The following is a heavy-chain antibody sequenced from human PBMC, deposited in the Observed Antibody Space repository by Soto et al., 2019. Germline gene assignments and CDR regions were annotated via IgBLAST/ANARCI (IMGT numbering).Heavy chain of an antibody. CDR1: GGTFSSSD. Sequence: QVQLVQSGAEMKEPGSSVKVSCKTSGGTFSSSDISWLRQAPEQGLEWMGGIIPLFRTPDYAQKFQGRVTIAADESTSTAYMELSSLRSEDTAVYYCARDNDRLQLGGNYYYILDVWGQGTTITVSS. CDR3: ARDNDRLQLGGNYYYILDV. V-gene: IGHV1-69*12. J-gene: IGHJ6*02. CDR2: IIPLFRTP. D-gene: IGHD4-4*01.